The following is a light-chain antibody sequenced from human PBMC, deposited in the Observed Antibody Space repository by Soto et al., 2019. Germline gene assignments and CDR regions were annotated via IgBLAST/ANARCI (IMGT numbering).Light chain of an antibody. CDR3: LQDFSFPLT. V-gene: IGKV1-6*02. CDR2: VSS. CDR1: QAIRND. Sequence: AIQMTQSPSSLSASVGDRVTITCRASQAIRNDVSWYQQKPGKAPELLIYVSSTLQSGVPSRFSGSGSGTDFTLTISSLQPEDLATYYCLQDFSFPLTFGGGTKVDIK. J-gene: IGKJ4*01.